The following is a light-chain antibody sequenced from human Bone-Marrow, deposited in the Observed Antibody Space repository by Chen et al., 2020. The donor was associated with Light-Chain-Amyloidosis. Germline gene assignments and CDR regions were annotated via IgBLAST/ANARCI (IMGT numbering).Light chain of an antibody. CDR2: RDT. CDR3: QSADSSGTYEVI. Sequence: YELTQPPSVSFSPGPTARITCSGDDLPTKYAYWYQQKPGQAPVLVIHRDTERPSGISERFSGSSSGTTATLTISGVQAEDEADYHCQSADSSGTYEVIFGGGTKLTVL. CDR1: DLPTKY. V-gene: IGLV3-25*03. J-gene: IGLJ2*01.